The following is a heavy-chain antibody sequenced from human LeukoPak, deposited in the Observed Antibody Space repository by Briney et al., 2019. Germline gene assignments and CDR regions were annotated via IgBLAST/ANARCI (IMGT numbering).Heavy chain of an antibody. CDR3: ARVSYSYGLYYFDY. D-gene: IGHD5-18*01. J-gene: IGHJ4*02. V-gene: IGHV4-30-4*01. Sequence: SETLSLTCTVSGGSISSGDYYWSWIRQPPGKGLEWIGYIYYSGSTYYNPSLKSRVTISVDTSKNQFSLKLSSVTAADTAVYYCARVSYSYGLYYFDYWGQGTLVTVSS. CDR1: GGSISSGDYY. CDR2: IYYSGST.